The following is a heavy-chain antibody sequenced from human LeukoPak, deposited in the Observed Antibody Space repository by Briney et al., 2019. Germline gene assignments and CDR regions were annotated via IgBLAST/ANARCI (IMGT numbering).Heavy chain of an antibody. CDR2: ISSNGGST. CDR3: ARDRDYDFWSGPLDY. V-gene: IGHV3-64*01. Sequence: TGGSLRLSCAAPGFTFSSYDMHWVRQAPGKGLEYVSAISSNGGSTYYANSVKGRFTISRDNSKNTLYLQMGSLRAEDMAVYYCARDRDYDFWSGPLDYWGQGTLVTVSS. J-gene: IGHJ4*02. CDR1: GFTFSSYD. D-gene: IGHD3-3*01.